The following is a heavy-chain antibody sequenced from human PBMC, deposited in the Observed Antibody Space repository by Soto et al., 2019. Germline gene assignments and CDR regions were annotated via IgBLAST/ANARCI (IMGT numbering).Heavy chain of an antibody. CDR1: GFTFSSYG. CDR3: ARGQATYYYGSYTTDWFDP. V-gene: IGHV3-33*01. D-gene: IGHD3-10*01. Sequence: LRLSCAASGFTFSSYGMHWVRQAPGKGLEWVAVIWYDGSNKYYADSVKGRFTISRDNSKNTLYLQMNSLRAEDTAVYYCARGQATYYYGSYTTDWFDPWGQGTLVTVSS. CDR2: IWYDGSNK. J-gene: IGHJ5*02.